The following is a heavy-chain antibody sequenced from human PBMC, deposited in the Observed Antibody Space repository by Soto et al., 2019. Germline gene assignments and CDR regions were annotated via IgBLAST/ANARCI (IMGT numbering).Heavy chain of an antibody. CDR3: ARDGMTTVPRGWFDP. D-gene: IGHD4-17*01. J-gene: IGHJ5*02. CDR2: IYHSGST. Sequence: QVQLQESGPGLVKPSGTLSLTCAVSGGSISSSNWWSWVRQPPGKGLEWIGEIYHSGSTNYNPSLQSRVPISVDKSKNQFSLKLSSVTAADTAVYYCARDGMTTVPRGWFDPWGQGTLVTVSS. CDR1: GGSISSSNW. V-gene: IGHV4-4*02.